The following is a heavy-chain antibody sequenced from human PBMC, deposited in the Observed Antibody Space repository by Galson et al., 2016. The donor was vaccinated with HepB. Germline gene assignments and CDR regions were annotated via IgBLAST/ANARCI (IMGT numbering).Heavy chain of an antibody. Sequence: SLRLSCAASGFTLSTYGMHWVRQAPGKGLEWVAVIWYDGSNKYYGDSVRGRFTISRDGSKNTIYLQMNRLRAEDTAVYYCARGGCGDDCYSSPPAVYFQHWGQGTLVTVSS. D-gene: IGHD2-21*01. V-gene: IGHV3-33*01. CDR2: IWYDGSNK. CDR3: ARGGCGDDCYSSPPAVYFQH. J-gene: IGHJ1*01. CDR1: GFTLSTYG.